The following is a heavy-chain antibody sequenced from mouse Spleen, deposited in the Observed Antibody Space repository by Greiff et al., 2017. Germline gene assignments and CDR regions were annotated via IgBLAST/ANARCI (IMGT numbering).Heavy chain of an antibody. CDR1: GFTFSSYA. V-gene: IGHV5-4*01. J-gene: IGHJ3*01. CDR3: ARELSWFAY. CDR2: ISDGGSYT. Sequence: EVKLMESGGGLVKPGGSLKLSCAASGFTFSSYAMSWVRQTPEKRLEWVATISDGGSYTYYPDNVKGRFTISRDNAKNNLYLQMSHLKSEDTAMYYCARELSWFAYWGQGTLVTVSA.